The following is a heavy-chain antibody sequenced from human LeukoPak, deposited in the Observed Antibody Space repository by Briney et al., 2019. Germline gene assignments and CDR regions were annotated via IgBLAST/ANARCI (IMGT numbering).Heavy chain of an antibody. J-gene: IGHJ3*02. CDR1: GGSISSYY. CDR2: IYYSGST. Sequence: SETLSLTCTVSGGSISSYYWSWIRQPPGKGLEWIGYIYYSGSTNYNPSLKSRVTISVDTSKNQFSLKLSSVTAADTAVYYCARGWYYYDSSGYPPVRVHAFDIWGQGTMVTVSS. CDR3: ARGWYYYDSSGYPPVRVHAFDI. D-gene: IGHD3-22*01. V-gene: IGHV4-59*12.